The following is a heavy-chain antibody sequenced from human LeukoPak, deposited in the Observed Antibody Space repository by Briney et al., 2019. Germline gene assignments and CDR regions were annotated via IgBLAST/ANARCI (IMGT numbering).Heavy chain of an antibody. CDR3: VGEGVGSNYA. CDR2: ISSSGSTI. Sequence: GGSLRLTCAASGFTFSSYAMNWVRQAPGKGLEWVSYISSSGSTIYYADSVKGRFTISRDNAKNSLYLQMNSLRAEDTAVYYCVGEGVGSNYAGGQGTLVTVSS. D-gene: IGHD1-26*01. J-gene: IGHJ4*02. CDR1: GFTFSSYA. V-gene: IGHV3-48*03.